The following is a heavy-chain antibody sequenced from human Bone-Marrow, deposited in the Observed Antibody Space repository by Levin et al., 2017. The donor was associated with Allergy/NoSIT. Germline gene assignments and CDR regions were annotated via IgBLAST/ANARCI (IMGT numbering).Heavy chain of an antibody. J-gene: IGHJ6*02. CDR3: ARAKGDAMDV. CDR1: GFHFGDFW. CDR2: TRTGEKGT. V-gene: IGHV3-74*01. D-gene: IGHD5-24*01. Sequence: PGGSLRLSCAASGFHFGDFWIHWVRQVPGKGLMWVSLTRTGEKGTTYAGSVQGRFLISRDDAKNTLHLQMNSLGVQDTAVYYCARAKGDAMDVWGQGTTVTVSS.